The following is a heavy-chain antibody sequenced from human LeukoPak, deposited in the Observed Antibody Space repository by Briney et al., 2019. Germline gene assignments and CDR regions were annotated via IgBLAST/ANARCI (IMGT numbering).Heavy chain of an antibody. D-gene: IGHD3-22*01. CDR2: IHYTRST. J-gene: IGHJ4*02. CDR1: GGSISGYY. Sequence: SETLSLTCAVSGGSISGYYWSWIRQPPGKRLECIGYIHYTRSTNYNPPLQSRVTISLDTSKNQFSLRLRSVSAADTAVYYCARLGYCYDTHCLPDYWGQGILVTVS. CDR3: ARLGYCYDTHCLPDY. V-gene: IGHV4-59*01.